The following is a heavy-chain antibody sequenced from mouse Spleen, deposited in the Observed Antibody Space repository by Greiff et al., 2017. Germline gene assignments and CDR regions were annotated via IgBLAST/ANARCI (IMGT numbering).Heavy chain of an antibody. CDR2: IDPSDSYT. D-gene: IGHD2-3*01. CDR3: ARKEVGYYLAY. CDR1: GYTFTSYW. J-gene: IGHJ3*01. Sequence: QVQLQQSGAELVMPGASVKLSCKASGYTFTSYWMHWVKQRPGQGLEWIGEIDPSDSYTNYNQKFKGKATLTVDKSSSTAYMQLSSLTSEDSAVYYCARKEVGYYLAYWGQGTLVTVSA. V-gene: IGHV1-69*01.